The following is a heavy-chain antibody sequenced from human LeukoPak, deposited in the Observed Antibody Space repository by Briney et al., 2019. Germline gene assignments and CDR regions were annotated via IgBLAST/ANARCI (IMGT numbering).Heavy chain of an antibody. J-gene: IGHJ4*02. CDR3: AKAPYYDSSGYYSDY. D-gene: IGHD3-22*01. CDR2: ISGSGGST. V-gene: IGHV3-23*01. Sequence: PGGSLRLSCAASGFTFSSYAMSWVRQTPGKGLEWVSAISGSGGSTYYADSVKGRFTISRDNSKNTLYLQMNSLRAEDTAVYYCAKAPYYDSSGYYSDYWGQGALVTVSS. CDR1: GFTFSSYA.